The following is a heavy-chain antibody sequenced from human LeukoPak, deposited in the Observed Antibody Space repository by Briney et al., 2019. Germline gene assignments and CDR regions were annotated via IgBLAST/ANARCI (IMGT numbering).Heavy chain of an antibody. D-gene: IGHD2-2*01. Sequence: PSETLSRTCAVYGGSFSGYYWSWIRQPPGKGLEWIGEINHSGSTNYNPSLKSRVTISVDTSKNQFSLKLSSVTAADTAVYYCARGLGSTSCYYYWGQGTLVTVSS. J-gene: IGHJ4*02. CDR3: ARGLGSTSCYYY. CDR2: INHSGST. CDR1: GGSFSGYY. V-gene: IGHV4-34*01.